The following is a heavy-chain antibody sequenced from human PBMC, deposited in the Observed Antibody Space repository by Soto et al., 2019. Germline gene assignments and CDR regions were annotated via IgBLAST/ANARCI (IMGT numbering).Heavy chain of an antibody. J-gene: IGHJ6*02. D-gene: IGHD3-10*01. V-gene: IGHV3-23*01. CDR1: GFTFSSYA. Sequence: GGSLRLSCAASGFTFSSYAMSWVRQAPGKGLEWVSAISGSGGSTYYADSVKGRFTISRDNSKNTLYLQMNSLRAEDTAVYYCAKDLLGVFTVAGSGNWGQGTTVTVSS. CDR3: AKDLLGVFTVAGSGN. CDR2: ISGSGGST.